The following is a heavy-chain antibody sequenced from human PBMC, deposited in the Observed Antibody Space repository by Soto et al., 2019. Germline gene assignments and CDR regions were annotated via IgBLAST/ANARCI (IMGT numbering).Heavy chain of an antibody. CDR1: GYRFNGYY. CDR3: ARVRNPSYGSGSYYTGWAFDI. D-gene: IGHD3-10*01. Sequence: ASVKVSCKASGYRFNGYYVHWIRQAPGQGLEWMGWINPNSGGTQYAQKFQDRVTMTRDTSISTAYMELSSLTSDDTAVYYCARVRNPSYGSGSYYTGWAFDIWG. CDR2: INPNSGGT. V-gene: IGHV1-2*02. J-gene: IGHJ3*02.